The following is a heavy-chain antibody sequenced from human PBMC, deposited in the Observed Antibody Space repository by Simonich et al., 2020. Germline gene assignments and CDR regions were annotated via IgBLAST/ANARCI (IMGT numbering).Heavy chain of an antibody. CDR1: GGSFSGYY. Sequence: QVQLQQWGAGLLKPSETLSLPCAVYGGSFSGYYWSWIRQPPGKGLEWIGEINHSGSTNYNPTLKRRVTISVDTSKNQFSLKLRSVTAADTAVYYCARPLGIVWAFDIWGQGTMVTVSS. D-gene: IGHD3-16*01. CDR3: ARPLGIVWAFDI. J-gene: IGHJ3*02. CDR2: INHSGST. V-gene: IGHV4-34*01.